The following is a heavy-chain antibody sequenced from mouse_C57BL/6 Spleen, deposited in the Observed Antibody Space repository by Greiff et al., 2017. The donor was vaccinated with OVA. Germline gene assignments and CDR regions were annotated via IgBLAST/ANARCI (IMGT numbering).Heavy chain of an antibody. J-gene: IGHJ3*01. CDR2: IDPENGDT. CDR3: TTPGSSYAWFAY. CDR1: GFNIKDDY. D-gene: IGHD1-1*01. V-gene: IGHV14-4*01. Sequence: EVQLQQSGAELVRPGASVKLSCTASGFNIKDDYMHWVKQRPEQGLEWIGWIDPENGDTEYASKFQGKATITADTSSNTAYLQLSSLTSEDTAVYYCTTPGSSYAWFAYWGQGTLVTVSA.